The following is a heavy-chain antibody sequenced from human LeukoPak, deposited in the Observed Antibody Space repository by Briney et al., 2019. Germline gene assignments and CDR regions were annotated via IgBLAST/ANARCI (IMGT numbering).Heavy chain of an antibody. Sequence: SETLSLTCAVYGGSFSGYYWSWIRQPPGKGLEWIGEINHSGSTNYNPSLKSRVTISVDTSKNQFSLKLSSVTAADTAVYYCAGRIRPSLGITGTTLDSGRRVDYWGQGTLVTVSS. D-gene: IGHD1-7*01. V-gene: IGHV4-34*01. J-gene: IGHJ4*02. CDR2: INHSGST. CDR3: AGRIRPSLGITGTTLDSGRRVDY. CDR1: GGSFSGYY.